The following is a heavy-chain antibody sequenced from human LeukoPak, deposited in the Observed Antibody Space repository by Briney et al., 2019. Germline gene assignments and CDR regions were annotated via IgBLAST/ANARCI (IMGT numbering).Heavy chain of an antibody. CDR1: GFTFSSYA. CDR2: ISSNGGST. Sequence: GGSLRLSCAASGFTFSSYAMHWVRQAPGKGLEYVSAISSNGGSTYYANSVEGRFTISRDNSKNTLYLQVNSLRAEDTAVYYCARWMDYGDPFDYWGQGTLVTVSS. CDR3: ARWMDYGDPFDY. V-gene: IGHV3-64*01. D-gene: IGHD4-17*01. J-gene: IGHJ4*02.